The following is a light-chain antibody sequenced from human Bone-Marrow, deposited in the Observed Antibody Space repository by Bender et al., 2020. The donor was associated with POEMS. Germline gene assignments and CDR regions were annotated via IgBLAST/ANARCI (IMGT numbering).Light chain of an antibody. CDR1: NIGAHA. V-gene: IGLV3-25*02. CDR2: KTS. CDR3: QSADNSGSYFVR. J-gene: IGLJ2*01. Sequence: LTQPPSASGTPGQRVTISCSGGSSNIGAHAVNWYQQKPGQAPILVIYKTSERPSGIPERFSGSTSGTTVTLTISGVQAEDEADYYCQSADNSGSYFVRFGGGTKLTVL.